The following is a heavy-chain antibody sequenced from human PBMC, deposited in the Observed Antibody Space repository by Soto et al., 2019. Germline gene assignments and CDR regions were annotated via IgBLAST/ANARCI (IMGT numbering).Heavy chain of an antibody. CDR1: GFTFSSYG. J-gene: IGHJ6*02. V-gene: IGHV3-33*01. D-gene: IGHD3-22*01. Sequence: QVQLVESGGGVVQPGRSLRLSCAASGFTFSSYGMHWVRQAPGKGLEWVAVIWYDGSNKYYADSVKGRFTISRDTSKNTLYLHMNSLSAEDTAVYYCARVMYYYDSSGYYRPYYYGMDVWGQVTTVTVSS. CDR3: ARVMYYYDSSGYYRPYYYGMDV. CDR2: IWYDGSNK.